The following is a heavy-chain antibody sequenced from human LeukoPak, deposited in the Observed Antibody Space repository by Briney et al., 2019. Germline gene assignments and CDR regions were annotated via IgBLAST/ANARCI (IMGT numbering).Heavy chain of an antibody. Sequence: PGGSLRLSCAASGFTFSSYAIHWVRQAPGKGLEWVAVVSYDGSNTYYADSVKGRFTVSRDNSKNTLYLQMNSLRAEDTAVYYCARDRKDYGSSSGFDYWGQGTLVTVSS. D-gene: IGHD6-6*01. CDR1: GFTFSSYA. J-gene: IGHJ4*02. V-gene: IGHV3-30-3*01. CDR3: ARDRKDYGSSSGFDY. CDR2: VSYDGSNT.